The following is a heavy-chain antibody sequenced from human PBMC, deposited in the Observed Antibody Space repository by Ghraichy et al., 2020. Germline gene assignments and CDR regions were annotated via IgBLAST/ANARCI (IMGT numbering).Heavy chain of an antibody. Sequence: ASVKVSCEASGYTFTGFYMHWVRQAPGQGLEWMGWINPNSGGTNYAQKFQGRVTMTRDTSISTAYMELSRLRSDATAVYYCARADYDLLTGYSNWGQGTLVTFSS. CDR1: GYTFTGFY. V-gene: IGHV1-2*02. CDR3: ARADYDLLTGYSN. J-gene: IGHJ4*02. CDR2: INPNSGGT. D-gene: IGHD3-9*01.